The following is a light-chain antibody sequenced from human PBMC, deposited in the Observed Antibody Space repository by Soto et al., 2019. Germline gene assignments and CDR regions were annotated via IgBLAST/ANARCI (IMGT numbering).Light chain of an antibody. J-gene: IGKJ5*01. CDR2: DAS. Sequence: QGTLSLSPGERATLSCRASQSVSNNYLAWYQQKPGQAPRLLIYDASTRATGSPARFSGSGSGTEFTLTVSSLQSEDFAVYYCQQYNNWPAITFGQRRLPAIK. CDR3: QQYNNWPAIT. CDR1: QSVSNN. V-gene: IGKV3-15*01.